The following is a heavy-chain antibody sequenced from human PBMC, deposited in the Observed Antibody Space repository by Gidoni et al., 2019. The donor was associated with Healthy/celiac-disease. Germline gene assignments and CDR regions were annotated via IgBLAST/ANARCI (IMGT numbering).Heavy chain of an antibody. V-gene: IGHV3-21*01. J-gene: IGHJ4*02. CDR1: GFTFSSYS. CDR3: ARDEGQQLAFDY. D-gene: IGHD6-13*01. Sequence: EVQLVESGGGLVKPGWSLRLSCAASGFTFSSYSMNWARQAPGKGLEWVSSISSSSSYIYYADSVKGRFTISRDNAKNSLYLQMNSLRAEDTAVYYCARDEGQQLAFDYWGQGTLVTVSS. CDR2: ISSSSSYI.